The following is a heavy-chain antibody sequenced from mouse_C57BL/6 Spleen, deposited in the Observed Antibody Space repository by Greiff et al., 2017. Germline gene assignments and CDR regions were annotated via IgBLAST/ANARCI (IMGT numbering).Heavy chain of an antibody. J-gene: IGHJ3*01. CDR2: ISGGGGNT. Sequence: EVKLVESGGGLVKPGGSLKLSCAASGFTFSSYTMSWVRQTPEQRLEWVATISGGGGNTSYPDSVKGRFTISRANAKNTLYLKMSSQRSEDTAVYYCAGQRDVGWFAYWGQRTLVTVSA. CDR3: AGQRDVGWFAY. CDR1: GFTFSSYT. D-gene: IGHD3-3*01. V-gene: IGHV5-9*04.